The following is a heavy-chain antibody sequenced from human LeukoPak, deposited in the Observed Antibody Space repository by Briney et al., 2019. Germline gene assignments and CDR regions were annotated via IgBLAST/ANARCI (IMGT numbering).Heavy chain of an antibody. D-gene: IGHD3/OR15-3a*01. CDR2: TSDSGGST. J-gene: IGHJ4*02. Sequence: GGSLRLSSALAGITLTNYGMSWVRPAPGKGREWVAATSDSGGSTEYADAVKGRFTISRDNPKNTLFLQMNSLRAEDTAVYFCAKRGVVIRVILVGFHKEAYYFESWGQGALVTVSS. CDR3: AKRGVVIRVILVGFHKEAYYFES. CDR1: GITLTNYG. V-gene: IGHV3-23*01.